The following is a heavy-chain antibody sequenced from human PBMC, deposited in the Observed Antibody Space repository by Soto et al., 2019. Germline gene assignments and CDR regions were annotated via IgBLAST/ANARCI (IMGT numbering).Heavy chain of an antibody. CDR2: MDQDGSET. CDR3: VCGGNFFIY. Sequence: EVQLVESGGGLVQPGGSLRLSCAASGFTFSTYWMTRVRQPPGKGLEWVANMDQDGSETYYVDSVRGRFTVSRDNAENSLYLQMNSLRVEDTAVYYCVCGGNFFIYWGQGTLVTVSP. D-gene: IGHD3-16*01. V-gene: IGHV3-7*01. J-gene: IGHJ4*02. CDR1: GFTFSTYW.